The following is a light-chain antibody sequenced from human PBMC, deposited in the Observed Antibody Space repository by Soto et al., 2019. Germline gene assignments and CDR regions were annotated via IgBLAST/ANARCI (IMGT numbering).Light chain of an antibody. J-gene: IGKJ3*01. CDR3: QRTYNAPFT. V-gene: IGKV1-39*01. Sequence: DIQMTQSPSSLSAFVGDTVTINCQATDSIDRYLNWYQQKPGQAPRVLITAASKLESGVPSRFSGSGSGTDFTLTINNLQPEDSATYYCQRTYNAPFTFGPGTKVSIK. CDR2: AAS. CDR1: DSIDRY.